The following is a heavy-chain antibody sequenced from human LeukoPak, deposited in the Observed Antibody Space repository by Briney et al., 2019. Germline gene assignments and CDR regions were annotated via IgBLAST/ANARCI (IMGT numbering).Heavy chain of an antibody. J-gene: IGHJ3*02. CDR2: ISHSGST. CDR3: ASRPDGFDI. V-gene: IGHV4-34*01. Sequence: SETLSLTCAVYGGSFSGYNWNWIRQAPGKGLEWIGEISHSGSTSYNPSLKSRITISVDTSKNQFSLLLNSVTAADTAVYCCASRPDGFDIWGQGTLVTVSS. CDR1: GGSFSGYN.